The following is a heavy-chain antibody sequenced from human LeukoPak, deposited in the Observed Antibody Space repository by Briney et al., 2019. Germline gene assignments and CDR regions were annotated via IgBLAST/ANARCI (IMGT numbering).Heavy chain of an antibody. D-gene: IGHD4-17*01. CDR1: GYTFTSYY. CDR3: ARSYDYGDHFDY. CDR2: INPSGGST. V-gene: IGHV1-46*01. Sequence: ASVKVSCKASGYTFTSYYVHWVRQAPGQGLEWVGTINPSGGSTRYAQKFQGRVTMTRVTSTSTVYMELYSLRSEDMAVYYCARSYDYGDHFDYWGQGTLVTVSS. J-gene: IGHJ4*02.